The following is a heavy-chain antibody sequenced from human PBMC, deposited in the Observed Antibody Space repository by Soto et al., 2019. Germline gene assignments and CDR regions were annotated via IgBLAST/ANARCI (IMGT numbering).Heavy chain of an antibody. Sequence: PGGSLRLSCIGSGFTLSDYRMDWVRQAPGKGLEWVARIRNKANRDTIEYAASVKGRFTISRDDSKNSLYLQMSSLRIEDTAIYYCTRDIEKYSFNDWGQGTLVTVSS. V-gene: IGHV3-72*01. CDR3: TRDIEKYSFND. CDR2: IRNKANRDTI. J-gene: IGHJ4*02. CDR1: GFTLSDYR. D-gene: IGHD2-15*01.